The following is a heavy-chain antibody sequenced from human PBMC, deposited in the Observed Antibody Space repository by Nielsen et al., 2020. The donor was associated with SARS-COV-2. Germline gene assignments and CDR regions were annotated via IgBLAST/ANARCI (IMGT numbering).Heavy chain of an antibody. J-gene: IGHJ6*02. V-gene: IGHV3-11*04. CDR3: ARDLGYDFWSGYQYYYGMDV. Sequence: WIRQPPGKGLEWVSYISSSGSTIYYADSVKGRFTISRDNAKNSLYLQMNSLRAEDTAVYYCARDLGYDFWSGYQYYYGMDVWGQGTTVTVSS. CDR2: ISSSGSTI. D-gene: IGHD3-3*01.